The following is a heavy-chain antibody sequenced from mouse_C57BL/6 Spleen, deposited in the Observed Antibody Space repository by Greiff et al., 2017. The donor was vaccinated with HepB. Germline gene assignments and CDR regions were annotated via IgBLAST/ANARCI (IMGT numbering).Heavy chain of an antibody. V-gene: IGHV1-81*01. D-gene: IGHD2-4*01. Sequence: VQLQQSGAELARPGASVKLSCKASGYTFPSYGISWVKQRTGQGLEWIGEIYPRSGNTYYNEKFKGKATLTADKSSSTAYMELRSLTSEDSAVYFCARELIYYDYSYAMDYWGQGTSVTVSS. J-gene: IGHJ4*01. CDR3: ARELIYYDYSYAMDY. CDR2: IYPRSGNT. CDR1: GYTFPSYG.